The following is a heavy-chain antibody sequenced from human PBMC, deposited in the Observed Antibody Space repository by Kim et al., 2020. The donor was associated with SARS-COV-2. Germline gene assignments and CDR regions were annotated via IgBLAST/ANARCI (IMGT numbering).Heavy chain of an antibody. V-gene: IGHV1-69*13. CDR2: IIPIFGTA. CDR1: GGTFSSYA. CDR3: ARGAYGLPLPPVG. J-gene: IGHJ4*02. Sequence: SVKVSCKASGGTFSSYAISWVRQAPGQGLEWMGGIIPIFGTANYAQKFQGRVTITADESTSTAYMELSSLRSEDTAVYYCARGAYGLPLPPVGWGQGTLVTVSS. D-gene: IGHD3-10*01.